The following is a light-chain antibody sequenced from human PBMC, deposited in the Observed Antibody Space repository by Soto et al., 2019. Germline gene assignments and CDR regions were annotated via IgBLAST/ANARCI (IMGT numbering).Light chain of an antibody. Sequence: QSVLTQPPSVSGAPGQRVSISCSGGSSNIGAGYDVHWYQQFPETAPKLLIYGNNILPSGVPDRFSGSKSGTSASLAITGLQAEDDDDYYCHSYDRSLSGSVFGGGTKITVL. J-gene: IGLJ3*02. CDR2: GNN. CDR3: HSYDRSLSGSV. CDR1: SSNIGAGYD. V-gene: IGLV1-40*01.